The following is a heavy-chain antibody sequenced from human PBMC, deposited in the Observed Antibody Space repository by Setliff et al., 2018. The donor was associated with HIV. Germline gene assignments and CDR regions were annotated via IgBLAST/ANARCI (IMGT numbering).Heavy chain of an antibody. CDR1: GYKFTGHH. V-gene: IGHV1-2*06. CDR3: ARQDIPTGYYLFDY. Sequence: ASVKVSCKASGYKFTGHHIQWMRQAPGQGLEWMGRINPNMGDTQYAQKFQGRIIMTRDASINTVYMELSSLTSDDTTLYYCARQDIPTGYYLFDYWGQGTQVTVSS. J-gene: IGHJ4*02. CDR2: INPNMGDT. D-gene: IGHD3-9*01.